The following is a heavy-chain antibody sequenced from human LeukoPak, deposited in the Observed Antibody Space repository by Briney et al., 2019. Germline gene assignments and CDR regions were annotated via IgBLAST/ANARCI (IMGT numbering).Heavy chain of an antibody. CDR2: MYHSGST. D-gene: IGHD2-2*01. CDR3: ARESQGYQLLEGNYYYYMDV. V-gene: IGHV4-38-2*02. J-gene: IGHJ6*03. Sequence: PSETLSLTCSVSGYSISSAYYWDWIRQPPGKGLEWIGTMYHSGSTNYNPSLKSRVTISVDTSKNQFSLKLSSVTAADTAVYYCARESQGYQLLEGNYYYYMDVWGKGTTVTISS. CDR1: GYSISSAYY.